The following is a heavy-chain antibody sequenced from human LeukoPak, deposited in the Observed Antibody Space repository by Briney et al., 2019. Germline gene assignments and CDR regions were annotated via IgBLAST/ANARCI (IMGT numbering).Heavy chain of an antibody. CDR3: ARLRKYSSGWDFDY. CDR2: INPNSGGT. CDR1: GYTFTSYD. Sequence: GASVKVSCKASGYTFTSYDINWVRQATGQGLEWMGWINPNSGGTNYAQKFQGRVTMTRDTSISTAYMELSRLRSDDTAVYYCARLRKYSSGWDFDYWGQGTLVTVSS. J-gene: IGHJ4*02. V-gene: IGHV1-2*02. D-gene: IGHD6-19*01.